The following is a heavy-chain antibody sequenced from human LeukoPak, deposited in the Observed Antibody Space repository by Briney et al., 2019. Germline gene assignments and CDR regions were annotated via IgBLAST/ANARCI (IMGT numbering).Heavy chain of an antibody. D-gene: IGHD4-17*01. CDR3: ARAASGGRYGDLPGY. CDR1: GGSISSYY. J-gene: IGHJ4*02. CDR2: IYDTGNT. V-gene: IGHV4-59*01. Sequence: PSETLSLTCTVSGGSISSYYWSWIRQPPGKGLEWIGYIYDTGNTNYNPSLRSRVTISVGTSKDQFSLRLSSVTAADTAVYYCARAASGGRYGDLPGYWGQGTLVIVSS.